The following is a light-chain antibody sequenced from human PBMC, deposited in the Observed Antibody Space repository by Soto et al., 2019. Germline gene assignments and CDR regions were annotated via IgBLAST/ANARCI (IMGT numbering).Light chain of an antibody. V-gene: IGLV2-8*01. J-gene: IGLJ2*01. Sequence: QSALTQPPSASGSPGQSVTISCTGTSSDFGGDKYVSWYQQQPGKAPKLMTYEVSKLPSGVSDRFSGSKSANTPSLTVSGLQAEDEADYYCSSYGVTNHWGFGGGTKLTVL. CDR2: EVS. CDR3: SSYGVTNHWG. CDR1: SSDFGGDKY.